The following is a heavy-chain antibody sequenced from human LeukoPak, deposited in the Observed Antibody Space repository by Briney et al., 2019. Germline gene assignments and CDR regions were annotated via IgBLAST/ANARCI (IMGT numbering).Heavy chain of an antibody. CDR2: MNPNSGNT. J-gene: IGHJ4*02. Sequence: ASVKVSCKASGYTFTSYDINWVRQATGQGLEWMGWMNPNSGNTGYAQKFQGRVTITRNTSISTAYMELSSLRSEDTAVYYCAKDPSPAYCSGGSCYNYWGQGTLVTVSS. D-gene: IGHD2-15*01. CDR3: AKDPSPAYCSGGSCYNY. CDR1: GYTFTSYD. V-gene: IGHV1-8*03.